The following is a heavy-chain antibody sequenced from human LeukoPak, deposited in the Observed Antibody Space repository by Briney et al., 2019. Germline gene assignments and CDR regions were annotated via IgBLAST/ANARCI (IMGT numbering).Heavy chain of an antibody. V-gene: IGHV5-51*01. D-gene: IGHD5-18*01. CDR3: ARQVPAMAFDY. J-gene: IGHJ4*02. Sequence: GASLKISCKGSGYGFTSYWIGWVRQMPGKGLEGMGIIYPGDSDTRYSPSFQGQVTISADKSISTAYLQWSSLKASDTAMYYCARQVPAMAFDYWGQGTLVTVSS. CDR2: IYPGDSDT. CDR1: GYGFTSYW.